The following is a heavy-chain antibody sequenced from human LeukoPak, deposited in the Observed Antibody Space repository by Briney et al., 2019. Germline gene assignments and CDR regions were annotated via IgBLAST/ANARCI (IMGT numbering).Heavy chain of an antibody. D-gene: IGHD3-22*01. V-gene: IGHV3-48*03. CDR1: GFTFSSYE. Sequence: PGGSLRLSCAASGFTFSSYEMNWVRQAPGKGLEWVSSISRSATTIYYADSVKGRFTISRDNAKNSLYLQMNSLRAEDTAVYYCIRMIAVPGGWGQGTLVTVSS. J-gene: IGHJ4*02. CDR2: ISRSATTI. CDR3: IRMIAVPGG.